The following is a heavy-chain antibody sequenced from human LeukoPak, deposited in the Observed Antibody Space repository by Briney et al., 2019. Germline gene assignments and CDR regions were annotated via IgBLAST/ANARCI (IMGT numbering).Heavy chain of an antibody. J-gene: IGHJ3*02. Sequence: GESLKISCKGSGYSFTSYWIGWVRQMPGKGLEWMGIIYPGDSDTRYSPSFQGQVTISADKSFNTAYLQWSSLRASDTAMYYCARGLPTAMYDAFDIWGQGTKVIVSS. D-gene: IGHD2-2*01. CDR1: GYSFTSYW. CDR3: ARGLPTAMYDAFDI. CDR2: IYPGDSDT. V-gene: IGHV5-51*01.